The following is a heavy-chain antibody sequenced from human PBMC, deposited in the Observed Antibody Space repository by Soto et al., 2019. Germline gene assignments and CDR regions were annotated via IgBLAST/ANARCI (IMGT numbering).Heavy chain of an antibody. J-gene: IGHJ6*02. Sequence: QVQLVQSGAEVKKPGSSVQVSCKASGCTFSSYAISWVRQAPGQGLEWMGGIIPIFGTANYEQKFQGRVTITADETTSTAYMALSSLRSEDTAVYYCARAVVVPAANYYYYGMDVWGQGTTVTVSS. CDR2: IIPIFGTA. V-gene: IGHV1-69*01. D-gene: IGHD2-2*01. CDR3: ARAVVVPAANYYYYGMDV. CDR1: GCTFSSYA.